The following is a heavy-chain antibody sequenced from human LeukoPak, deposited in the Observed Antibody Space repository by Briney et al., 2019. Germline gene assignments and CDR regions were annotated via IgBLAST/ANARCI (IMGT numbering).Heavy chain of an antibody. Sequence: GGSLRLSCAASGFTVSSNYMSWVRQAPGKGLEWVSVIYSGGSTYYADSVKGRFTISRDNSKNTLYLQMNSLRAEDTDVYYCARGTGYSSGWLDYEGQGTLVTVSS. J-gene: IGHJ4*02. CDR2: IYSGGST. D-gene: IGHD6-19*01. CDR1: GFTVSSNY. CDR3: ARGTGYSSGWLDY. V-gene: IGHV3-66*01.